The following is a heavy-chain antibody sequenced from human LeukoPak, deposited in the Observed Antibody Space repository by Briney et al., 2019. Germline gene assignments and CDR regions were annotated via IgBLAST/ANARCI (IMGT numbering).Heavy chain of an antibody. CDR2: IYYSGST. V-gene: IGHV4-59*12. CDR1: GGSISSYY. Sequence: SETLSLTCTVSGGSISSYYWSWIRQPPGKGLEWIGYIYYSGSTNYNPSLKSRVTISVDTSKNQFSLKLSSVTAADTAVYYCARLKATVSIHAYFDSWGQGTLVTVSS. J-gene: IGHJ4*02. D-gene: IGHD4-17*01. CDR3: ARLKATVSIHAYFDS.